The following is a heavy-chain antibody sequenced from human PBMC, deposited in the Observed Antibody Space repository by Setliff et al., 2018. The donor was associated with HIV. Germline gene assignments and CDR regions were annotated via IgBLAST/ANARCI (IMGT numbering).Heavy chain of an antibody. Sequence: PGGSLRLSCAASGFTSSNAWMSWVRQVPGKGLEWVGRIKSKTDGGTTDYAVPVKGRFTISRDDSKNTLYLQMNSLKIEDTAVYYCTTGRDLYGDYVFLVYWGQGTLVTVSS. CDR1: GFTSSNAW. V-gene: IGHV3-15*01. J-gene: IGHJ4*02. CDR2: IKSKTDGGTT. D-gene: IGHD4-17*01. CDR3: TTGRDLYGDYVFLVY.